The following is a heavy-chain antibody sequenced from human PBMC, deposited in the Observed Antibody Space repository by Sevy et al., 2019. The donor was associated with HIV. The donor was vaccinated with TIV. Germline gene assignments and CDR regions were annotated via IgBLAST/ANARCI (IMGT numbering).Heavy chain of an antibody. V-gene: IGHV4-59*01. CDR2: IYSSGST. CDR1: GGSISNYY. J-gene: IGHJ5*02. CDR3: ARAQSRRVFGFDP. D-gene: IGHD3-3*01. Sequence: SETLSLTCTVSGGSISNYYWIWIRQPPGKGLEWIGYIYSSGSTNYNPSLQSRVTISVDTSKNQFSLMLSSVTAADTAVYYCARAQSRRVFGFDPWGQGTLVTVSS.